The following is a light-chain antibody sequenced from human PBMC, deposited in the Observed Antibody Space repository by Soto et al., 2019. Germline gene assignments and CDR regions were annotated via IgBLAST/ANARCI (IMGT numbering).Light chain of an antibody. CDR3: QQYNKCPRT. Sequence: ETVMTQSPSTLSVAPGERATLSCRASQSVSSALAWYQQKPGLPPRLLIYDASTRATGIPARFSGSGSGTDFTLTISSLQSQDFAVYYCQQYNKCPRTFSQGTKVDIK. CDR1: QSVSSA. V-gene: IGKV3-15*01. J-gene: IGKJ1*01. CDR2: DAS.